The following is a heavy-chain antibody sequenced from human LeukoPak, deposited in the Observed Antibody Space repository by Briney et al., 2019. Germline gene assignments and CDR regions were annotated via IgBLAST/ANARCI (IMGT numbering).Heavy chain of an antibody. J-gene: IGHJ6*02. Sequence: SVTVSFTASGGTFINYAISWVRQARGQGGEWMGGIIPIFGTANYAQKFQGRVTITADESTSTAYMQLSSLRSEDTAVYYCARQERRVSPKTYYYYYGMDVWGQGTTVTVSS. V-gene: IGHV1-69*13. CDR2: IIPIFGTA. CDR3: ARQERRVSPKTYYYYYGMDV. D-gene: IGHD6-13*01. CDR1: GGTFINYA.